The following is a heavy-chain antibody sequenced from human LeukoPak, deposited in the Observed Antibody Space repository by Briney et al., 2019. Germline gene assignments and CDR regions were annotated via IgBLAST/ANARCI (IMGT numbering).Heavy chain of an antibody. Sequence: PSETLSLTCAVSGGSISSGGYSWSWIRQPPGKGLEWIGYIYHSGSTYYNPSLKSRVTISVDRSKNQFSLKLSSVTAADTAVYYCARVDVNRSGFDYWGQGTLVTVSS. CDR2: IYHSGST. D-gene: IGHD2/OR15-2a*01. V-gene: IGHV4-30-2*01. CDR1: GGSISSGGYS. J-gene: IGHJ4*02. CDR3: ARVDVNRSGFDY.